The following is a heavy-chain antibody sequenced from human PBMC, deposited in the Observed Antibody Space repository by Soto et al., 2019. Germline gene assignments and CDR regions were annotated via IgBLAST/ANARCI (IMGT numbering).Heavy chain of an antibody. J-gene: IGHJ4*02. Sequence: EVQLLASGGGLVQPGGSLRLSCAASGFTFSSYGMTWVRQAPGKGLEWVSFSSATGAGTYYADSVKGRFTISRDNSKNTLYLQMTSLRADDTAVYYCAKDRRAGGNYGLYSDFWGQGALVIVSS. CDR2: SSATGAGT. CDR1: GFTFSSYG. CDR3: AKDRRAGGNYGLYSDF. D-gene: IGHD1-7*01. V-gene: IGHV3-23*01.